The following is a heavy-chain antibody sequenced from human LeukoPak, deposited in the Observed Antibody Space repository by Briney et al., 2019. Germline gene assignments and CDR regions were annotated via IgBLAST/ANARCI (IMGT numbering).Heavy chain of an antibody. Sequence: PGGSLRLSCAASGFTFSSYWMHWVRQAPGKGLVWVSRINSDGSSTSYADSVKGRFTISRDNAKNTLYLQMNSLRAEDTAVYYCAKDFYSSVWGENDAFDIWGQGTMVTVSS. CDR3: AKDFYSSVWGENDAFDI. D-gene: IGHD6-19*01. CDR2: INSDGSST. CDR1: GFTFSSYW. J-gene: IGHJ3*02. V-gene: IGHV3-74*01.